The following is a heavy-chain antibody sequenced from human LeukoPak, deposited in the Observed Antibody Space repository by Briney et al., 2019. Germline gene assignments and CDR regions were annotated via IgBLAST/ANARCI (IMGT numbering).Heavy chain of an antibody. D-gene: IGHD5-24*01. CDR1: GGSFSGYY. J-gene: IGHJ4*02. CDR2: INHSGST. Sequence: SETLSLTCAVYGGSFSGYYWSWIRQPPGKGLEWIGEINHSGSTNYNPSLKSRVTTSVDTSKNQFSLKLSSVTAADTAVYYCARGRRDGYFDYWGQGTLVTVSS. CDR3: ARGRRDGYFDY. V-gene: IGHV4-34*01.